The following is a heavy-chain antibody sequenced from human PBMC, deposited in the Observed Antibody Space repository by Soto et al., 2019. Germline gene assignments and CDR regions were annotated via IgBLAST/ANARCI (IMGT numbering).Heavy chain of an antibody. CDR2: INPNSGGT. CDR3: ARDQENYDSSGYPLYYYYGMDV. Sequence: ASVKVSCKASGYTFTGYYMHWVRQAPGQGLEWMGWINPNSGGTNYAQKFQGRVTMTRDASISTAYMELSRLRSDDTAVYYCARDQENYDSSGYPLYYYYGMDVWGQGTTVTVSS. J-gene: IGHJ6*02. CDR1: GYTFTGYY. D-gene: IGHD3-22*01. V-gene: IGHV1-2*02.